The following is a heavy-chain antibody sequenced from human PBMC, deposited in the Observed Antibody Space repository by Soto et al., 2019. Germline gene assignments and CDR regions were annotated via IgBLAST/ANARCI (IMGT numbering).Heavy chain of an antibody. D-gene: IGHD3-22*01. CDR3: ARDCIGARLHCHSGYWGQYGMDV. CDR2: IIPIFGTA. J-gene: IGHJ6*02. Sequence: QVQLVQSGAEVQKPGSSVKVSCKASGGTFSSYAISWVRQAPGQGLEWMGGIIPIFGTANYAQKFQGRVTITADESTSTAYMELSSLRSEDTAVYYCARDCIGARLHCHSGYWGQYGMDVWGQGTTVTVSS. V-gene: IGHV1-69*01. CDR1: GGTFSSYA.